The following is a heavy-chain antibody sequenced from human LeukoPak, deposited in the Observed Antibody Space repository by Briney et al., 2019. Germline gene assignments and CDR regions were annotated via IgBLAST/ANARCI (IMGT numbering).Heavy chain of an antibody. J-gene: IGHJ6*03. CDR1: GLTFSSYS. V-gene: IGHV3-21*01. CDR3: ARGSGYSYAPTDYMDV. D-gene: IGHD5-18*01. Sequence: GGSLRLSCAASGLTFSSYSMNWVRQAPGKGLEWVSSISSSSSYISYADSVKGRFTIPRDNAKNSLYLQMNSLRAEDTAVYYCARGSGYSYAPTDYMDVGGKGTTVTVSS. CDR2: ISSSSSYI.